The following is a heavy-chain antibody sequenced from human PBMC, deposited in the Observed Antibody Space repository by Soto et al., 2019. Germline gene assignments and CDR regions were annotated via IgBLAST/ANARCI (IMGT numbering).Heavy chain of an antibody. CDR1: GGSISSSSYY. CDR3: ARRTVNIRTFYSGLKTHCFDY. D-gene: IGHD6-19*01. Sequence: QLQLQESGPGLVKPSETPSLTCAVSGGSISSSSYYWGWIRQPPGKGLEWIGSIYYSGSTYYTPSLQSRVAISVDTSKNQFSLKLNSVTAADTAVYYCARRTVNIRTFYSGLKTHCFDYWGQGTLVTVSS. V-gene: IGHV4-39*01. J-gene: IGHJ4*02. CDR2: IYYSGST.